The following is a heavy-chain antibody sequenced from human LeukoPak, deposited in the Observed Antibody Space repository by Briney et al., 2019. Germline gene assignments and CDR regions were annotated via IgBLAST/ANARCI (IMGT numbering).Heavy chain of an antibody. CDR1: GYTFTSYG. D-gene: IGHD1-26*01. J-gene: IGHJ4*02. CDR3: ARVDSGSDGLDY. V-gene: IGHV1-2*04. CDR2: INPNSGGT. Sequence: ASVKVSCKASGYTFTSYGISWVRQAPGQGLEWMGWINPNSGGTNYAQKFQGWVTMTRDTSISTAYMELSRLRSDDTAVYYCARVDSGSDGLDYWGQGTLVTVSS.